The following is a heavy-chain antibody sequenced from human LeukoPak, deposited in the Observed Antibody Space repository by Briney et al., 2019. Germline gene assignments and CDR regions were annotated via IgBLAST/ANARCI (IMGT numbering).Heavy chain of an antibody. V-gene: IGHV4-39*07. Sequence: SETLSLTCLVSGGSISDTNYFWGWTRQPPGKGLEWIGEINHSGSTNYNPSLKSRVTISVDTSKNQFSLKLSSVTAADTAVYYCARTRRRGSSSYPLDYWGQGTLVTVSS. D-gene: IGHD6-6*01. CDR3: ARTRRRGSSSYPLDY. CDR2: INHSGST. J-gene: IGHJ4*02. CDR1: GGSISDTNYF.